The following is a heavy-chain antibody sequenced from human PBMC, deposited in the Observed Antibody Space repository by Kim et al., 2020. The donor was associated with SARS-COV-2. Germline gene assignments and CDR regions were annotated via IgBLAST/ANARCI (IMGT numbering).Heavy chain of an antibody. V-gene: IGHV4-4*07. CDR3: ARAFSYYSDSSGYYYYYYGVDV. Sequence: SETLSLTCTVSGGSISSYYWSWIRQPAGKGLEWIGRIYTIGSTNYNPSLKSRVTMSVDTSKNQFSLKLRSVTAADTAVYYCARAFSYYSDSSGYYYYYYGVDVWGQGTTVTGSS. CDR1: GGSISSYY. J-gene: IGHJ6*02. D-gene: IGHD3-22*01. CDR2: IYTIGST.